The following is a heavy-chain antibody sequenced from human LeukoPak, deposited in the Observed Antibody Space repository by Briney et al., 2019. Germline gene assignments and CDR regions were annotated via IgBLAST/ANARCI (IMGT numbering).Heavy chain of an antibody. CDR2: IRNKANSYGT. V-gene: IGHV3-72*01. D-gene: IGHD1-26*01. Sequence: LSLTCTVSGGSIGSYYWSWIRQPPGKGLEWIGRIRNKANSYGTEYAASVKGRFTISRDDSKDSLYLQMNSLRFEDTALYYCTRVRLGAATRYFDYWGQGTLVTVSS. CDR3: TRVRLGAATRYFDY. CDR1: GGSIGSYY. J-gene: IGHJ4*02.